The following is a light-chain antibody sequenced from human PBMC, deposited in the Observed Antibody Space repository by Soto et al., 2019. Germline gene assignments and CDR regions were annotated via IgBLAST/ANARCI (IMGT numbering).Light chain of an antibody. CDR2: EVN. J-gene: IGLJ2*01. CDR3: NSHTTSRSLV. CDR1: SSDVGAYNY. V-gene: IGLV2-14*01. Sequence: QSVLTQPASVTGSPGQSITISCTGTSSDVGAYNYVSWYQQHPGKAPKLMVYEVNNRPSGVSDRFSGSKSGNTASLTISGLQAEDEVDYYCNSHTTSRSLVFGGGTKVTVL.